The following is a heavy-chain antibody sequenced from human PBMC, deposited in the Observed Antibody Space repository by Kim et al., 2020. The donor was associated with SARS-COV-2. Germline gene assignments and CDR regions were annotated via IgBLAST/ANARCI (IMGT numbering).Heavy chain of an antibody. V-gene: IGHV3-30*18. CDR1: GFTFSSYG. Sequence: GGSLRLSCAASGFTFSSYGMHWVRQAPGKGLEWVAVISYDGSNKYYADSVKGRFTISRDNSKNTLYLQMNSLRAEDTAVYYCAKEVPKYYYDSSGYYSDYWGQGTLVTVSS. J-gene: IGHJ4*02. D-gene: IGHD3-22*01. CDR3: AKEVPKYYYDSSGYYSDY. CDR2: ISYDGSNK.